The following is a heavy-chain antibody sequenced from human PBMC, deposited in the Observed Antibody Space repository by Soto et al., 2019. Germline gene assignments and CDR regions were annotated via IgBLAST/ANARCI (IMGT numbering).Heavy chain of an antibody. CDR3: VRVVAIPGYPDN. D-gene: IGHD5-12*01. CDR1: GGTFSSYA. CDR2: IVPIVDTS. Sequence: QVQLVQSGAEVRQPASSVKVSCKTSGGTFSSYAISWVRQAPGQGLEWMGGIVPIVDTSTYAQKFQGRVTXXAXXSTSTVYMELSSLRSDDTAVYYCVRVVAIPGYPDNWGQGTLVTVSP. J-gene: IGHJ4*02. V-gene: IGHV1-69*12.